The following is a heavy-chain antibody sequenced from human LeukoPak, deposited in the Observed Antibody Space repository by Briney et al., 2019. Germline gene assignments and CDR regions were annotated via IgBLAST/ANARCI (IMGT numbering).Heavy chain of an antibody. J-gene: IGHJ6*02. V-gene: IGHV4-59*08. CDR3: ASQPAVAGHYYYYYGMDV. D-gene: IGHD6-19*01. Sequence: PSETLSLTCTVSGGSISSYYWSWIRQPPGKGLEWIGYIYYRGSTNYNPSLKSRVTISVDTSKNQFSLKLSSVTAADTAVYYCASQPAVAGHYYYYYGMDVWGQGTTVTVSS. CDR2: IYYRGST. CDR1: GGSISSYY.